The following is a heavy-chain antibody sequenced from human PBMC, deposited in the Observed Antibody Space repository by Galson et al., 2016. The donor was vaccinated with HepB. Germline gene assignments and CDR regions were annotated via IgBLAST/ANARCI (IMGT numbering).Heavy chain of an antibody. CDR2: IGDSGDAT. J-gene: IGHJ3*01. Sequence: SLRLSCAVSGFTFRSYAMHWVRQAPGKGLEWVSTIGDSGDATHYADSVRGRFTISRDNSKNTLFLQMNSLRAEDTDIFFCAKDEKVMFRGKFGQRGAFDLWGQGTMVTVSS. CDR3: AKDEKVMFRGKFGQRGAFDL. D-gene: IGHD3-10*01. V-gene: IGHV3-23*01. CDR1: GFTFRSYA.